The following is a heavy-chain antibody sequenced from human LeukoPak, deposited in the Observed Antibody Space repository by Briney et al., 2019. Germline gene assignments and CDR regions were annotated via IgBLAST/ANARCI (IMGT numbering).Heavy chain of an antibody. V-gene: IGHV3-23*01. J-gene: IGHJ4*02. CDR3: AKVIRHYYGAGAYYFDY. CDR1: GFTFSKYA. Sequence: GGSLRLSCAASGFTFSKYAMSWVRQAPGKGLEWVSAISGSGGSTYYADSVKGRFTISRDNSKNTLYLQMHSLRAEDTAVYYCAKVIRHYYGAGAYYFDYWGQGTLVTVSS. D-gene: IGHD3-10*01. CDR2: ISGSGGST.